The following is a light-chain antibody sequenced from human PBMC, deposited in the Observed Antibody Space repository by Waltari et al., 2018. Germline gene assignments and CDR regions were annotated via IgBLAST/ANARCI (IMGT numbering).Light chain of an antibody. Sequence: QYVLTQPPSASGPPGQGVTISCSGTPSNLGKNYVYWYQQVPGTAPKLLMYRNNQRPSGVSDRFSGSKSGTSASLAISGLRSEDEADYYCATWDNSLSGGVFGGGTKLTVL. J-gene: IGLJ3*02. CDR1: PSNLGKNY. CDR3: ATWDNSLSGGV. V-gene: IGLV1-47*01. CDR2: RNN.